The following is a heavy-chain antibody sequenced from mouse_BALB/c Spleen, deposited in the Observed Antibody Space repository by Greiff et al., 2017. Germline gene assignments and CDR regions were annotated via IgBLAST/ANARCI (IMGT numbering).Heavy chain of an antibody. CDR1: GYTFTSYW. CDR3: ARWSYGSSYVGAMDY. V-gene: IGHV1S81*02. J-gene: IGHJ4*01. D-gene: IGHD1-1*01. CDR2: INPSNGRT. Sequence: QVHVKQPGAELVKPGASVKLSCKASGYTFTSYWMHWVKQRPGQGLEWIGEINPSNGRTNYNEKFKSKATLTVDKSSSTAYMQLSSLTSEDSAVYYCARWSYGSSYVGAMDYWGQGTSVTVSS.